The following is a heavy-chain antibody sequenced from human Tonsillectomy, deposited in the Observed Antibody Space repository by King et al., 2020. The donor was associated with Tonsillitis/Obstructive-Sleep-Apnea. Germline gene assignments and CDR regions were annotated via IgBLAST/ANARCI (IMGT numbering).Heavy chain of an antibody. V-gene: IGHV3-64D*06. CDR2: ISSNGGST. Sequence: DVQLVESGGGLVQPGGSLRLSCSASGFTFSSYAMHWVRQAPGKGLEYVSAISSNGGSTYYADSVKGRFTISRDNSKNTLYLQMSSLRAEDTAVYYCVKSYCSSTSCHGGWFDPWGQGTLVTVSS. CDR1: GFTFSSYA. J-gene: IGHJ5*02. CDR3: VKSYCSSTSCHGGWFDP. D-gene: IGHD2-2*01.